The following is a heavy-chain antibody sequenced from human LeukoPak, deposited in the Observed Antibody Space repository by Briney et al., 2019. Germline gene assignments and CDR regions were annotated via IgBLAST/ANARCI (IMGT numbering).Heavy chain of an antibody. Sequence: GGSLRLSCAASGFTFSSYGMHWVRQAPGKGLEWVAVIWYDGSNKYYADSVKGRFTISRDNSKNTLYLQMNSLRAEDTAVHYCARDLNVEVPAAIGGGAFDYWGQGTLVTVSS. V-gene: IGHV3-33*01. D-gene: IGHD2-2*01. CDR3: ARDLNVEVPAAIGGGAFDY. CDR2: IWYDGSNK. CDR1: GFTFSSYG. J-gene: IGHJ4*02.